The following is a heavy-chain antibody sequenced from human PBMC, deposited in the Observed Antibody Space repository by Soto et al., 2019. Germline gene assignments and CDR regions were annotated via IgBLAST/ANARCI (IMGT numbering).Heavy chain of an antibody. Sequence: QVQLQQSGPGLVKPSQTLSLTCAISGDSVSSNSAVWNWIRQSPSRGLEGLGRTYYRSIWQTEYAVSVKXRMTXNXHASKNQFSLQLNSVTPEDTAMYYCARLVGNSWLDHWGQGTLVTVSS. CDR2: TYYRSIWQT. CDR1: GDSVSSNSAV. CDR3: ARLVGNSWLDH. D-gene: IGHD6-6*01. V-gene: IGHV6-1*01. J-gene: IGHJ5*02.